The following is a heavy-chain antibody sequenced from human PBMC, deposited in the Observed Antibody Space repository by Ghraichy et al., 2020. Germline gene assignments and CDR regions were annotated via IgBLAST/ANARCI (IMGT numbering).Heavy chain of an antibody. CDR3: AKFPWWGLRDQRVYYFDY. CDR2: ISGSGGST. D-gene: IGHD2-15*01. Sequence: GGSLRLSCAASGFTFSSFAMNWVRQAPGKGLEWVSTISGSGGSTYYADSVKGRFTISRDNSKNTLYLQMNSLRAEDTAVYYCAKFPWWGLRDQRVYYFDYWGQGNLVTVSS. J-gene: IGHJ4*02. V-gene: IGHV3-23*01. CDR1: GFTFSSFA.